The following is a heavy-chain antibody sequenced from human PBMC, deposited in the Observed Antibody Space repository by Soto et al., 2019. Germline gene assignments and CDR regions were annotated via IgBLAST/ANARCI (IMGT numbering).Heavy chain of an antibody. J-gene: IGHJ5*02. Sequence: SGPTLVNPTQTLTLTCTFSGFSLSTSGMCVSWIRQPPGKALEWLARIDWDDDKYYSTSLKTRLTISKDTSKNQVVLTMTNMDPVDTATYYCVMARVVADTHNWLDPWGQGTLVTVS. CDR1: GFSLSTSGMC. CDR3: VMARVVADTHNWLDP. D-gene: IGHD2-15*01. CDR2: IDWDDDK. V-gene: IGHV2-70*11.